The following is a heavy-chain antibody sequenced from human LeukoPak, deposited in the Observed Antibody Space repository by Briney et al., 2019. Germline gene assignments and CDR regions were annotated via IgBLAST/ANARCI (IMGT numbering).Heavy chain of an antibody. D-gene: IGHD6-13*01. Sequence: PSETLSLTCAVYGVSFSGYYWSWIRQPPGKGLEWIGEINHSGSTNYNPSLKSRVTISVDTSKNQFSLKLSSVTAADTAVYYCARGLNNALAAAGGYWGQGTLVTVSS. J-gene: IGHJ4*02. CDR1: GVSFSGYY. CDR2: INHSGST. V-gene: IGHV4-34*01. CDR3: ARGLNNALAAAGGY.